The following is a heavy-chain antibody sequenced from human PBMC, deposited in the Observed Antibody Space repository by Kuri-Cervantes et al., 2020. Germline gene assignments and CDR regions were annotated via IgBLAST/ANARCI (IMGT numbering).Heavy chain of an antibody. J-gene: IGHJ4*02. Sequence: GSLRLSCAVSGGSISSSNWWSWVRQPPGKGLEWIGEIYHSGSTNYNPSLKSRVTISVDKSKNQFSLKLSSVTAADTAVYYCARRRYYYDSSGYSRFDYWGQGTLVTVSS. V-gene: IGHV4-4*02. CDR3: ARRRYYYDSSGYSRFDY. CDR1: GGSISSSNW. CDR2: IYHSGST. D-gene: IGHD3-22*01.